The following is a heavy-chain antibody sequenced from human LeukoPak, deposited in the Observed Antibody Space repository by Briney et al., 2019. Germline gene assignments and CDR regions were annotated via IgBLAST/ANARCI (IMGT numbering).Heavy chain of an antibody. Sequence: SEALSLTCDVSGFSISSSYYWSWIRQPPGKGLEWIGYIYYSGSTNYNPSLKSRVTISVDTSKNQFSLKLSSVTAADTAVYYCARVIFGSGWSFDYWGQGTLVTVSS. CDR2: IYYSGST. D-gene: IGHD6-19*01. V-gene: IGHV4-61*01. CDR3: ARVIFGSGWSFDY. CDR1: GFSISSSYY. J-gene: IGHJ4*02.